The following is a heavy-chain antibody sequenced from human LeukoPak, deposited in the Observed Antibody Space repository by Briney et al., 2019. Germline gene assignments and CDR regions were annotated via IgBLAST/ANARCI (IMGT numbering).Heavy chain of an antibody. CDR3: ARSWYDSSGYYFLDY. CDR2: INPNSGGT. J-gene: IGHJ4*02. Sequence: ASVKVSCKASGYTSTGYYMHWVRQAPGQGLEWMGWINPNSGGTNYAQKFQGRVTMTRDTSISTAYMELSRLRSDDTAVYYCARSWYDSSGYYFLDYWGQGTLVTVSS. CDR1: GYTSTGYY. D-gene: IGHD3-22*01. V-gene: IGHV1-2*02.